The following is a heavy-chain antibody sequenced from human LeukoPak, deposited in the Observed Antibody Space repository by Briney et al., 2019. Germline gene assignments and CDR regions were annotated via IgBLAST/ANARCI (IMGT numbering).Heavy chain of an antibody. J-gene: IGHJ5*01. Sequence: SETLSLTCTVPSGSINSCYWSWIRQPAGKGLEWIGRIYATGSTNYNPSLKSRVTMSLDASKNQFSLKLSSVTAADTAVYYCARERVGSTTFDFWGQGTLVTVSS. D-gene: IGHD1-26*01. CDR2: IYATGST. V-gene: IGHV4-4*07. CDR3: ARERVGSTTFDF. CDR1: SGSINSCY.